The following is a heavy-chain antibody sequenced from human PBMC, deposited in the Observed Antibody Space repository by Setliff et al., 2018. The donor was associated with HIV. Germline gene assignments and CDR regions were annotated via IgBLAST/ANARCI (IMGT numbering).Heavy chain of an antibody. J-gene: IGHJ5*01. CDR2: IYTSENT. Sequence: PSETLSLTCTVSGGSISSGSHYWSWIRQPAGKGLEWIGHIYTSENTNYNPSLRRRVTISLDTSKNQFSLKLSSVTAADTAVYYCARGEGSSWYGFWGQGTLVTVSS. CDR1: GGSISSGSHY. V-gene: IGHV4-61*09. D-gene: IGHD6-13*01. CDR3: ARGEGSSWYGF.